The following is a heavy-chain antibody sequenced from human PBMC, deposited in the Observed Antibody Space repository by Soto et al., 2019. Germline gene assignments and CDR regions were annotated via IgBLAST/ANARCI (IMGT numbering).Heavy chain of an antibody. J-gene: IGHJ4*02. CDR3: ARDTGLYVPAAMIDY. D-gene: IGHD2-2*01. Sequence: PGGSLRLSCAASGFTFSSYWMSWVRQAPGKGLEWVANIKQDGSEKYYVDSVKGRFTISRDNAKNSLYLQMNSLRAEDTAVYFCARDTGLYVPAAMIDYWGQGTLVTVSS. V-gene: IGHV3-7*03. CDR2: IKQDGSEK. CDR1: GFTFSSYW.